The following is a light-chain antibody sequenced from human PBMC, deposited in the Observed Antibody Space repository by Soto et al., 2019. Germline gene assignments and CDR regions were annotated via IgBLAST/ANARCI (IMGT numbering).Light chain of an antibody. J-gene: IGLJ1*01. CDR1: ISDVGGYNF. CDR3: SSFTGSNYV. CDR2: DVS. V-gene: IGLV2-14*03. Sequence: QSAVTQPASVSGSPGQSITICCTGTISDVGGYNFVSWYQQYPGKAPKLMICDVSNRPSGVSNRFSGSKSGNTASLTISGLQAEDEADYSCSSFTGSNYVFGTGTKATVL.